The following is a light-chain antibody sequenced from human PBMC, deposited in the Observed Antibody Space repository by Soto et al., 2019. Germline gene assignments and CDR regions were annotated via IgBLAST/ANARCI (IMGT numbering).Light chain of an antibody. Sequence: QTVVTQEASLTVSPGGTVTLTCGSITGTVTTGHVPCRFQQKPGQAPRTLIYETTNRHSWTPARFSGSLLGGKAFLTLSGAQPEDEAEYYCLLSYSGARVFGGGTKVTVL. CDR3: LLSYSGARV. CDR1: TGTVTTGHV. V-gene: IGLV7-46*01. CDR2: ETT. J-gene: IGLJ2*01.